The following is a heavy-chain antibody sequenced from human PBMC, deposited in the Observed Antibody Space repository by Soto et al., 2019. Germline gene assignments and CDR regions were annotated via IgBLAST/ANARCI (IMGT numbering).Heavy chain of an antibody. CDR3: AKGAHYHGSGNDFPLDY. D-gene: IGHD3-10*01. CDR1: GFTFTTYG. J-gene: IGHJ4*02. Sequence: EVQLLESGGGLVQPGGSLRLSCAASGFTFTTYGMSWVRQTPGKGLEWVSAISGSGGSTYYCDSVKGRFTISRDNAKNTLYLQMNSLRAEVTTVYYCAKGAHYHGSGNDFPLDYWGQGSLVTVSS. CDR2: ISGSGGST. V-gene: IGHV3-23*02.